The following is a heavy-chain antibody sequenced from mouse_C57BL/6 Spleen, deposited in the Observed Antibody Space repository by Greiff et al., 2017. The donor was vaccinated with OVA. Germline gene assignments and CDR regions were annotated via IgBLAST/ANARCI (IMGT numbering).Heavy chain of an antibody. Sequence: EVKVEESGGGLVKPGGSLKLSCAASGFTFSSYAMSWVRQTPEKRLEWVATISDGGSYTYYPDNVKGRFTISRDNAKNNLYLQMSHLKSEDTAMYYCARRGVTTVVAHWYFDVWGTGTTVTVSS. CDR3: ARRGVTTVVAHWYFDV. CDR2: ISDGGSYT. D-gene: IGHD1-1*01. J-gene: IGHJ1*03. CDR1: GFTFSSYA. V-gene: IGHV5-4*03.